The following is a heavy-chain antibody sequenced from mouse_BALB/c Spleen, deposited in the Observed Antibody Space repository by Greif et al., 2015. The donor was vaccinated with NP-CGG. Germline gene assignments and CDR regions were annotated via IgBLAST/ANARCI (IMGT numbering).Heavy chain of an antibody. CDR1: GFNIKDTY. CDR2: IDPANGNT. V-gene: IGHV14-3*02. Sequence: EVQLQQSGAELVKPGASVKLSRTASGFNIKDTYMHWVKQRPEQGLEWIGRIDPANGNTKYDPKFQGKATITADTSSNTASLQLSSLTSEDTAVYYCARWDWYFDVWGAGTTVTVSS. J-gene: IGHJ1*01. CDR3: ARWDWYFDV.